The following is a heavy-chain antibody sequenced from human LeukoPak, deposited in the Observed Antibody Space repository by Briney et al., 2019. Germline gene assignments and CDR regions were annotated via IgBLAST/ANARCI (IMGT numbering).Heavy chain of an antibody. Sequence: PGRSLRFSCAASGITIRNFAMNWVRQAPGKGLEWVSTITFSGGSSYYPDSVKGRFTISRDNSKNTVYLQMNSLRAEDTALYYCAKDPCIAVGYFDYWGQGTLVTVSS. CDR3: AKDPCIAVGYFDY. D-gene: IGHD6-19*01. CDR1: GITIRNFA. J-gene: IGHJ4*02. CDR2: ITFSGGSS. V-gene: IGHV3-23*01.